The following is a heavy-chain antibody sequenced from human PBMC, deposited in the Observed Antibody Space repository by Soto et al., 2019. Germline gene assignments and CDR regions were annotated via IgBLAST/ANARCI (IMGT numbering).Heavy chain of an antibody. CDR3: ARSFVVVPAAMVDAFDI. D-gene: IGHD2-2*01. CDR2: ISSSSSTI. Sequence: GGSLRLSCAASGFTFSSYSMNWVRQAPGKGLEWVSYISSSSSTIYYADSVKGRFTISRDNAKNSLYLQMNSLRAEDTAVYYCARSFVVVPAAMVDAFDIWGQGTMVTVSS. V-gene: IGHV3-48*04. CDR1: GFTFSSYS. J-gene: IGHJ3*02.